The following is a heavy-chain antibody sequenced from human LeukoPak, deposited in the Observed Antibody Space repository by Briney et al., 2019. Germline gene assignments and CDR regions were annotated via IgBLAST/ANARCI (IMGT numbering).Heavy chain of an antibody. Sequence: NTSETLSLTCTVSGGSISSSSYYWAWIRQPPGKGLEWIGSIHYSGSTYYNPSLQSRVTISIDTSKNQFSLKLRFVTAADTAVYYCARVRCSGGSCPYYYCYYYMDVWGKGTTVTVSS. CDR1: GGSISSSSYY. D-gene: IGHD2-15*01. V-gene: IGHV4-39*07. CDR2: IHYSGST. CDR3: ARVRCSGGSCPYYYCYYYMDV. J-gene: IGHJ6*03.